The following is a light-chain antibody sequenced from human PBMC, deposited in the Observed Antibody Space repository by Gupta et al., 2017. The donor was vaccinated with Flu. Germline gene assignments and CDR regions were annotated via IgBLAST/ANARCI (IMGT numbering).Light chain of an antibody. V-gene: IGKV3-20*01. CDR1: QTISSSY. J-gene: IGKJ1*01. CDR3: QQYVSSPQT. Sequence: EIVLTQSPGTLSLSPGKRATLSCRAGQTISSSYLAWYQQKPGQAPRLLIYGASSRATGIPDRFSGSGSGTDFTLTISRLEPEDFAVYYCQQYVSSPQTFGQGTKVEIK. CDR2: GAS.